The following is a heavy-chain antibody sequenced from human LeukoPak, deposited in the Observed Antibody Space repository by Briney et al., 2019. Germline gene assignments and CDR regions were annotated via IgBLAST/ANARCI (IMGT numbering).Heavy chain of an antibody. CDR2: INPNSGGT. V-gene: IGHV1-2*02. J-gene: IGHJ4*02. CDR3: ARDGKYSNYPFDY. CDR1: GYTFTGYY. Sequence: ASVKASCKASGYTFTGYYMHWVRQAPGQGLEWMGWINPNSGGTNYAQKFQGRVTMTRDTSISTAYMELSRLRSDDTAVYYCARDGKYSNYPFDYWGQGTLVTVSS. D-gene: IGHD4-11*01.